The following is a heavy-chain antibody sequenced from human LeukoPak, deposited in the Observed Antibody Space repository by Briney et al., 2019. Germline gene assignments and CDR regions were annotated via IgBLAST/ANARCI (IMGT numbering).Heavy chain of an antibody. V-gene: IGHV1-69*13. J-gene: IGHJ4*02. CDR1: GGTFSSYA. CDR3: TRDQGHCTSTSCYTFDY. D-gene: IGHD2-2*01. Sequence: SVKVSCKASGGTFSSYAISWVRQAPGQGLEWMGGIIPIFDTANYAQKFQGRVTITADESTSTAYMELSGLRSEDTAVYYCTRDQGHCTSTSCYTFDYWGQGTLVTVSS. CDR2: IIPIFDTA.